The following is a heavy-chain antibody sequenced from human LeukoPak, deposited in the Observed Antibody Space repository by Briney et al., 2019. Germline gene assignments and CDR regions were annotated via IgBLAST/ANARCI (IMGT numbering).Heavy chain of an antibody. CDR2: ISYDGSNK. J-gene: IGHJ4*02. CDR1: GFTFSSYG. V-gene: IGHV3-30*03. D-gene: IGHD3-10*01. CDR3: TGNYYGSGSYADFDY. Sequence: GGSLRLSCAASGFTFSSYGMHWVRQAPGKGLEWVAVISYDGSNKYYADSVKGRFTISRDNSKNTLYLQMNSLRAEDTAVYYCTGNYYGSGSYADFDYWGQGTLVTVS.